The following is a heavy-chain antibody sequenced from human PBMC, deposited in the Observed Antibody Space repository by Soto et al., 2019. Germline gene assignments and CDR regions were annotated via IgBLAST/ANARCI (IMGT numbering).Heavy chain of an antibody. V-gene: IGHV4-38-2*02. J-gene: IGHJ4*02. D-gene: IGHD2-21*01. CDR2: IYPGVTS. Sequence: SETLSLTCAVSGYSISSGYYWGWIRQPPGKGLEWIGNIYPGVTSYYNPSLKSRLTISVDTSKNQFSLRLSSVTAADTAVYYCARDGGIYSGIDYWGQGTLVTVSS. CDR3: ARDGGIYSGIDY. CDR1: GYSISSGYY.